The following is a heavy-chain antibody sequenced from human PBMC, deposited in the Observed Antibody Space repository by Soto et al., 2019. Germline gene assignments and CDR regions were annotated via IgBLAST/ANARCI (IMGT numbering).Heavy chain of an antibody. V-gene: IGHV3-30-3*01. CDR3: ARVSGWFAPFDY. J-gene: IGHJ4*02. Sequence: QVQLVESGGGVVQPGRSLRLSCAASGFTFSSYAMHWVRQAPGKGLEWVAGISYDGSNKSYADSVKGRFTISRDNSKNTLYLQMNSLRAEDTAVYYCARVSGWFAPFDYWGQGTLVTVSS. CDR2: ISYDGSNK. D-gene: IGHD6-19*01. CDR1: GFTFSSYA.